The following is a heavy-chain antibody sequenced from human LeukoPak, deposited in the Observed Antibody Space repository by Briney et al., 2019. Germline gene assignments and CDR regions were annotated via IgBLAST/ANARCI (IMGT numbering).Heavy chain of an antibody. D-gene: IGHD3-22*01. Sequence: SETLSLTCTVSGGSISSYYWSWIRQPPGKGLEWIGYIYYSGSTNYNPSLKSRVTISVDTSKNQFSLKLSSVTAAGTVVYYCARYYDSDHFDYWGQGTLVTVSS. CDR2: IYYSGST. J-gene: IGHJ4*02. CDR1: GGSISSYY. CDR3: ARYYDSDHFDY. V-gene: IGHV4-59*01.